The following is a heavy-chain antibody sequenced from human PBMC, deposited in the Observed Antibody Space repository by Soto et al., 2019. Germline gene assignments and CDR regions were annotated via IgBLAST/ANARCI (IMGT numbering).Heavy chain of an antibody. V-gene: IGHV1-18*01. CDR2: ISAYNGNT. Sequence: ASVKVSCKASGFTFTAYYLYWMRQAPGQGLEWMGWISAYNGNTNYAQKLQGRVTMTTDTSTSTAYMELRSLRSDDTAVYYCAIGGRVTPYYYYYGMDVWGQGTTVTVSS. CDR3: AIGGRVTPYYYYYGMDV. D-gene: IGHD3-16*01. J-gene: IGHJ6*02. CDR1: GFTFTAYY.